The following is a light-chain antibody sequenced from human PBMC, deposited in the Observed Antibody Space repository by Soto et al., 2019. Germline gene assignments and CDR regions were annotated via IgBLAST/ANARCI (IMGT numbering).Light chain of an antibody. Sequence: EIVLTQFPGTLSLSPGERATLSCRASESVSSTYLAWYQHKPGQPPRLLIYGASSRATGIPDRFSGRGSGTDFTLTIGRLEPEDFAVYYCQQYGTSPPVTFGGGTKVDIK. CDR1: ESVSSTY. V-gene: IGKV3-20*01. J-gene: IGKJ4*01. CDR2: GAS. CDR3: QQYGTSPPVT.